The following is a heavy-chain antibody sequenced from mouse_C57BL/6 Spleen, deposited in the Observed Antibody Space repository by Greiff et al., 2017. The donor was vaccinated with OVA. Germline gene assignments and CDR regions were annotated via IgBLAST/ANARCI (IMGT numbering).Heavy chain of an antibody. CDR1: GYTFTDYN. V-gene: IGHV1-18*01. J-gene: IGHJ3*01. CDR3: ARREVLLPSLAY. CDR2: INPNNGGT. Sequence: EVQLQQSGPELVKPGASVKIPCKASGYTFTDYNMDWVKQSHGKSLEWIGDINPNNGGTIYNQTFKGKATLTVDKSSSTAYMELRSLTSEDTAVYDGARREVLLPSLAYWGQGTLVTVSA. D-gene: IGHD1-1*01.